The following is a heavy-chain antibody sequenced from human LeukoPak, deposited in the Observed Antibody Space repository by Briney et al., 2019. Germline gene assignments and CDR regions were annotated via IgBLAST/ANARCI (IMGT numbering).Heavy chain of an antibody. J-gene: IGHJ3*02. CDR1: GYSISSGYY. CDR3: ARHSPLIVVVPAASNAFDI. CDR2: IYHSGST. V-gene: IGHV4-38-2*01. D-gene: IGHD2-2*01. Sequence: SETLSLTCAVSGYSISSGYYWGWIRQPPGKGLEWIGSIYHSGSTSYNPSLKSRVTISVDTSKNQFSLKLSSVTAADTAVYYCARHSPLIVVVPAASNAFDIWGQGTMVTVSS.